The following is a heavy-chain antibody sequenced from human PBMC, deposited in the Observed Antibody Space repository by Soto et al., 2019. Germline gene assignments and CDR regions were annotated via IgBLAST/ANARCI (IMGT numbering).Heavy chain of an antibody. V-gene: IGHV4-59*01. CDR3: ARGDCSGGSCYSYWFDP. D-gene: IGHD2-15*01. Sequence: PSETLSLTCTVSGGSIDSYYWSWIRQPPGKGLEWIGYIYYSGSTNYNPSLKSRVTISVDTSKNQFSLKLSSVTAADTAVYYCARGDCSGGSCYSYWFDPWGQGTLVIVSS. CDR2: IYYSGST. J-gene: IGHJ5*02. CDR1: GGSIDSYY.